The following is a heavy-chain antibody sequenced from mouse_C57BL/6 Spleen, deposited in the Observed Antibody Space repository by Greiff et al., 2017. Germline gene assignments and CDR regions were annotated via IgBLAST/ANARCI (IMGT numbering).Heavy chain of an antibody. CDR2: IDPSDSYT. J-gene: IGHJ4*01. Sequence: VQLQQPGAELVRPGTSVKLSCKASGYTFTSYWMHWVKQRPGQGLEWIGVIDPSDSYTNYNQKVKGKATLTVDTSSSTAYMQLSSLTSEDSAVYYCARQERAMDYWGQGTSVTVSS. V-gene: IGHV1-59*01. CDR1: GYTFTSYW. CDR3: ARQERAMDY.